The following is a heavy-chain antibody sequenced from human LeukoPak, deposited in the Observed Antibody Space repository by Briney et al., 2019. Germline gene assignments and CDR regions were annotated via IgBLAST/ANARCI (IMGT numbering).Heavy chain of an antibody. J-gene: IGHJ3*02. Sequence: GGSLRLSCAASGFTFSNYGMHWVRQAPGKGLEWVAIIWYDGSNKYYADSVKGRFTISRDNSKNTLYLQMSSLRAEDTAVYYCARDGGYGGNPNDAFDMWGQGTMVTVSS. V-gene: IGHV3-33*01. D-gene: IGHD4-23*01. CDR1: GFTFSNYG. CDR3: ARDGGYGGNPNDAFDM. CDR2: IWYDGSNK.